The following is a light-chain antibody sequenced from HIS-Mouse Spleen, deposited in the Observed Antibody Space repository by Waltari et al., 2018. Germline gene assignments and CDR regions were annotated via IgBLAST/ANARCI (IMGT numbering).Light chain of an antibody. CDR3: CSYAGSSTWV. Sequence: QSALTQPASVSGSPGQSITISCTGTSSDVGSYNLVSWYQQHPGKAPKLMIYEGSKLPSWFSNRFSGSKSGNTASLTISGLQAEDEADYYCCSYAGSSTWVFGGGTKLTVL. V-gene: IGLV2-23*01. CDR1: SSDVGSYNL. J-gene: IGLJ3*02. CDR2: EGS.